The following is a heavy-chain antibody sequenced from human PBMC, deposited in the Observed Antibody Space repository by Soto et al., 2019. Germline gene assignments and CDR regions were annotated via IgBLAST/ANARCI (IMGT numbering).Heavy chain of an antibody. CDR1: GYVFCNFY. D-gene: IGHD3-16*02. Sequence: SDALAVIPTASGYVFCNFYWSWIRQPPGAGLEWIGDIYYSGSTNYNPSLKSRVTISVDTSKNQFSLRLSSVTAADTAVYYCGSRYGGNLEYWGQGSPVTV. J-gene: IGHJ4*02. V-gene: IGHV4-59*08. CDR3: GSRYGGNLEY. CDR2: IYYSGST.